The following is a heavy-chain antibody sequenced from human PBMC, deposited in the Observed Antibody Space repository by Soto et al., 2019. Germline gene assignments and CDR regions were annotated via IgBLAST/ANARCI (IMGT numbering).Heavy chain of an antibody. Sequence: QVHLVQSGSEVKRPGAPVQISCKASGYTFTGRFMHWVRQAPGQGLEWLGWVNPKSGDTTYAPKFKDRVSLTRDTSTDTAFLDLRDLKEIDTAIYYCSLTRKGGSWGQGTPVTVSS. CDR3: SLTRKGGS. CDR1: GYTFTGRF. J-gene: IGHJ5*02. V-gene: IGHV1-2*02. CDR2: VNPKSGDT. D-gene: IGHD1-20*01.